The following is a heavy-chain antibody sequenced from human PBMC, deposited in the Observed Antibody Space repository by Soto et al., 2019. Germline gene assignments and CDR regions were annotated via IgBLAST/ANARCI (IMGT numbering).Heavy chain of an antibody. CDR1: GYTFTGYY. CDR2: INPDSGRA. Sequence: QVQLVQSGPEVGKPGASVKVSCKASGYTFTGYYLHWVRQAPGQGLEWMGYINPDSGRARYAQKFQGTVTMTRDTSITTAYLKLSSLKYDDSAIFYCALSFSQTNIDVWGQGTTVIVSS. CDR3: ALSFSQTNIDV. J-gene: IGHJ6*01. V-gene: IGHV1-2*02.